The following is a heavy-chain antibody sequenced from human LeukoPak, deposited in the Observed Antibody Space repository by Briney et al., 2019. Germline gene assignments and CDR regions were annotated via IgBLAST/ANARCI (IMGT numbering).Heavy chain of an antibody. D-gene: IGHD6-13*01. J-gene: IGHJ1*01. V-gene: IGHV1-2*02. Sequence: ASVKVSCKASGYTFSCYHMHWVRQAPGHGLEWMGWINPNSGGTNYAQKFQGRVTMTRDTSISTAYMELSRLRSDDTAVYYCARGYPLSTTAAGTYFQPWGQGTLVTVSS. CDR3: ARGYPLSTTAAGTYFQP. CDR2: INPNSGGT. CDR1: GYTFSCYH.